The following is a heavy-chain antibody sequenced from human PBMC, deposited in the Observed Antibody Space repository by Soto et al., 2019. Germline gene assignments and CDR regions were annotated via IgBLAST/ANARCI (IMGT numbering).Heavy chain of an antibody. Sequence: GESLKISCKGSGYKFATYWIAWVRQMPGRGLEWMGIIYPGDSETIYSSSFRGHVTISADKSLNTAYLQWDSLTASDSAIYYCARGFTGSAGRFDPWGQGTVVTVSS. V-gene: IGHV5-51*01. J-gene: IGHJ5*02. CDR3: ARGFTGSAGRFDP. CDR1: GYKFATYW. D-gene: IGHD6-25*01. CDR2: IYPGDSET.